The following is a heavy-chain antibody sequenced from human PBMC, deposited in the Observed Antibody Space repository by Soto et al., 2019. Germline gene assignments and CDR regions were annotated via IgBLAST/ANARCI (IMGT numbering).Heavy chain of an antibody. CDR3: ARDRFMATIGNNWFDP. D-gene: IGHD5-12*01. CDR1: GGTFSSYA. Sequence: GASVKVSCKASGGTFSSYAISWVRQAPGQGLEWMGGIIPIFGTANYAQKFQGRVTITADKSTSTAYMELSSLRSEDTAVYYCARDRFMATIGNNWFDPWGQGTLVTVSS. CDR2: IIPIFGTA. J-gene: IGHJ5*02. V-gene: IGHV1-69*06.